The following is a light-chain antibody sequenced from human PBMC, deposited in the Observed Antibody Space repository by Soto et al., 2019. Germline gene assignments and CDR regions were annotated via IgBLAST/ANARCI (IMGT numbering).Light chain of an antibody. CDR3: IQSLQTSHT. V-gene: IGKV2-28*01. CDR1: QSLLHSNGYNY. J-gene: IGKJ2*01. Sequence: DIVMTQSPLSLPVTPGEPASISCRSSQSLLHSNGYNYLDWYLQRPGQSPQLLIYLGSLRASGVPDRFSGSGSGADFTLKISRVEAEDFGIYYCIQSLQTSHTFGEGTKLDIK. CDR2: LGS.